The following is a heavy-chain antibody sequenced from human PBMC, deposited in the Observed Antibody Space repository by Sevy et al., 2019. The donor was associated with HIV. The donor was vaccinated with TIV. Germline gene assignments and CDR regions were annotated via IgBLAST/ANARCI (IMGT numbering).Heavy chain of an antibody. CDR3: ATTREYYSDNSGYLDY. Sequence: ASVKVSCKFSGYALTDFPIHWVRQAPGKGLEWVGRFDPEDGETIYAQKFQGRVTMTEDTSTDTAYMALSNLRSEDTAVYYCATTREYYSDNSGYLDYWGQGTLVTVSS. D-gene: IGHD3-22*01. CDR2: FDPEDGET. V-gene: IGHV1-24*01. J-gene: IGHJ4*02. CDR1: GYALTDFP.